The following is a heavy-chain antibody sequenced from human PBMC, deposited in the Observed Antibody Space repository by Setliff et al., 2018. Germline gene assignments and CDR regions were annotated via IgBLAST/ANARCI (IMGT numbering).Heavy chain of an antibody. Sequence: SETLSLTCTVSGGSISSGGYYWSWIRQPPGKGLEFIGYVYYSGTTNYDPSLKSRVTISVGTSKNQFSLKLSSVTAADTAIYYCARGGTYRYFDYWGQGTLVTVSS. CDR2: VYYSGTT. CDR3: ARGGTYRYFDY. CDR1: GGSISSGGYY. V-gene: IGHV4-61*08. J-gene: IGHJ4*02.